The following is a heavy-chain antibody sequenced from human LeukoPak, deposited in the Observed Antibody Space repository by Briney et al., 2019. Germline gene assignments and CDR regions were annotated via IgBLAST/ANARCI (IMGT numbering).Heavy chain of an antibody. CDR2: IYYSGST. V-gene: IGHV4-39*01. J-gene: IGHJ4*02. Sequence: SETLSLTCTVSGGSISSSSYYWGWIRQPPGKGLEWIGSIYYSGSTYYNPSLKSRVTISVDTSKNQFSLKLSSVTAADTAVYYCARHGGIAAVQPTSTDYWGQGTLVTVSS. CDR1: GGSISSSSYY. CDR3: ARHGGIAAVQPTSTDY. D-gene: IGHD6-13*01.